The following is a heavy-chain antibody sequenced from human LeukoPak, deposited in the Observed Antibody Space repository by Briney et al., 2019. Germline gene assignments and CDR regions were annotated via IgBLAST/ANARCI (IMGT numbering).Heavy chain of an antibody. J-gene: IGHJ3*02. CDR2: ISYDGSNK. D-gene: IGHD4-23*01. Sequence: PGGSLRLSCAASGFTFSSYAMHWVRQAPGKGLEWVAVISYDGSNKYYADSVKGRFTISRDNSKNTLYLQMNSLRAEDTAVYYCASTVVTPDDAFDIWGQGTMVTVPS. CDR3: ASTVVTPDDAFDI. CDR1: GFTFSSYA. V-gene: IGHV3-30-3*01.